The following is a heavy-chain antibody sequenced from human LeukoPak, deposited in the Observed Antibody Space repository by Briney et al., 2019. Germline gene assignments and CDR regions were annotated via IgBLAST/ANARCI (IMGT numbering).Heavy chain of an antibody. D-gene: IGHD3/OR15-3a*01. V-gene: IGHV3-33*01. CDR2: IWYDGSNK. Sequence: GGSLRLSCAASGFTFSSYGMHWVRQAPGKGLEWVAVIWYDGSNKYYADSVKGRFTISRDNSKNTLDLQMHSLRVEDTAVYYCARGRDDDFWTGFALFDSWGQGSLVTVSA. J-gene: IGHJ4*02. CDR1: GFTFSSYG. CDR3: ARGRDDDFWTGFALFDS.